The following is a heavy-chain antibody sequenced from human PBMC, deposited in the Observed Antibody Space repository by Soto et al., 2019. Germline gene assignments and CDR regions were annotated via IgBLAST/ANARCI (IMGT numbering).Heavy chain of an antibody. D-gene: IGHD3-22*01. CDR3: ARGADYDSSGIRLNWFDP. J-gene: IGHJ5*02. V-gene: IGHV3-48*02. CDR1: GFTFSSYS. CDR2: ISSSSSTI. Sequence: GGFLRLSCAASGFTFSSYSMSWVRQAPGKGLEWVSYISSSSSTIYYADSVKGRFTISRDNAKNSLYLQMNSLRDEDTAVYYCARGADYDSSGIRLNWFDPWGQGTLVTVSS.